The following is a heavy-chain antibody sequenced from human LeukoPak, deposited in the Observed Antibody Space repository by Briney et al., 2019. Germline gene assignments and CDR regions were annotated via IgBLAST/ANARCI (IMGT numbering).Heavy chain of an antibody. D-gene: IGHD2-15*01. CDR2: INHSGST. Sequence: SETLSLTCAVYGGSFSGYYWSWIRQPPGKGLEWIGEINHSGSTNYNPSLKSRVTISVNTSKNQFSLKLSPLTAADTAVYYCARGRSRPPAYCSGGSCKQYYFDYWGQGTLVTVSS. J-gene: IGHJ4*02. V-gene: IGHV4-34*01. CDR1: GGSFSGYY. CDR3: ARGRSRPPAYCSGGSCKQYYFDY.